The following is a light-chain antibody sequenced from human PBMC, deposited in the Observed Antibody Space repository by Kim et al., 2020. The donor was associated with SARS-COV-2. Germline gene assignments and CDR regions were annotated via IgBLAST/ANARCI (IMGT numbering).Light chain of an antibody. CDR3: QTWDSNTYV. Sequence: VSPGQSASISCSGDNLGDKYASWYQQKPGQSPVLVINQDTKRPSGIPERFSGSNSGNTATLTISGTQPMDEADYYCQTWDSNTYVFGTGTKVTVL. CDR2: QDT. CDR1: NLGDKY. V-gene: IGLV3-1*01. J-gene: IGLJ1*01.